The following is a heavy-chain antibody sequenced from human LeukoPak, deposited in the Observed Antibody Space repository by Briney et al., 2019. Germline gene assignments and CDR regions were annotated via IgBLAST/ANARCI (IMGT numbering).Heavy chain of an antibody. J-gene: IGHJ5*02. V-gene: IGHV6-1*01. D-gene: IGHD3-3*01. CDR1: GDSVSSNSAA. Sequence: SQTLSLTCAISGDSVSSNSAAWNWIRQSPSRGLEWLGRTYYRSKWYNDYAVSVKSRITINPDTSKNQFSLQLNSVTPEDTAVYYCARDPFPRSYDFWSGYYIWTGNNWFDPWGQGTLVTVSS. CDR2: TYYRSKWYN. CDR3: ARDPFPRSYDFWSGYYIWTGNNWFDP.